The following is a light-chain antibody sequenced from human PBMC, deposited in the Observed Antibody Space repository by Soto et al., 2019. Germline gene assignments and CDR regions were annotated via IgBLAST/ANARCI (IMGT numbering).Light chain of an antibody. CDR1: SSDVGAYNY. CDR2: EVN. J-gene: IGLJ3*02. V-gene: IGLV2-8*01. Sequence: QSALTQPPSASGSPGQSVTISSTGTSSDVGAYNYVSWYQQYPGKAPKLMIYEVNKRPSGVPDRFSGSKSGKTASLTVSGLQPEDEADYHSTSYAGSNIWVFGGGTKLTVL. CDR3: TSYAGSNIWV.